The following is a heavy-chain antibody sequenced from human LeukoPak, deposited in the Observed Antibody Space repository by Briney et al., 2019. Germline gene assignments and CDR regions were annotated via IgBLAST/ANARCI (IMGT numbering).Heavy chain of an antibody. V-gene: IGHV4-61*02. CDR1: GGSISSGSYY. J-gene: IGHJ6*02. Sequence: SETLSLTCTVSGGSISSGSYYWSWIRQPAGKGLEWIGRIYTSGSTNYNPSLKSRVTISVDRSKNQFSLKLSSVTAADTAVYYCARDFEYYYGSGTSRWYGMDVWGQGTTVTVSS. D-gene: IGHD3-10*01. CDR2: IYTSGST. CDR3: ARDFEYYYGSGTSRWYGMDV.